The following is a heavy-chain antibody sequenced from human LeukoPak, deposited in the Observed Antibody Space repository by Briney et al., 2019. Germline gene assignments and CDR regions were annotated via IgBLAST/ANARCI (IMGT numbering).Heavy chain of an antibody. V-gene: IGHV4-61*05. CDR2: IYYSGST. Sequence: SETLSLTCTVSGVSISRSSSYWGWIRQPPGKGLEWIGYIYYSGSTNYNPSLKSRVTISVDASKNQFSLKMSSVTAADTAVYYCARATSITIFGVVKRRYFDYWGQGTLVTVSS. J-gene: IGHJ4*02. D-gene: IGHD3-3*01. CDR1: GVSISRSSSY. CDR3: ARATSITIFGVVKRRYFDY.